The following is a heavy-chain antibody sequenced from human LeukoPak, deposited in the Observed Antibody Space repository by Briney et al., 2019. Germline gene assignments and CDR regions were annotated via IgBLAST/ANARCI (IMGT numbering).Heavy chain of an antibody. Sequence: ASVKVSCKASGYTFTSYYMHWVRQAPGQGLELMGIINPSGGSTSYAQKFQGRVTMTRDMSTSTVYMELSSLRSEDTAVYYCARDQEDYYDSSGSLTAFDYWGQGTPVTVSS. CDR1: GYTFTSYY. J-gene: IGHJ4*02. D-gene: IGHD3-22*01. CDR2: INPSGGST. V-gene: IGHV1-46*01. CDR3: ARDQEDYYDSSGSLTAFDY.